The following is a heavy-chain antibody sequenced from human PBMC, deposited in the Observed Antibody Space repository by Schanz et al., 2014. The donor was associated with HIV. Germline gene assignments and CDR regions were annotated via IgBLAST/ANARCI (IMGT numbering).Heavy chain of an antibody. Sequence: VQLLESGGGLVQPGGSLRLSCAASGFMFSSYGMGWVRQAPGKGLEWVSGISWNSDTIGYGDSVKGRFTISRDNSKNTLYLQMNSLRAEDTAVYYCAKTVVVVVAATHEMDVWGQGTTVTVSS. D-gene: IGHD2-15*01. CDR1: GFMFSSYG. CDR2: ISWNSDTI. V-gene: IGHV3-23*01. J-gene: IGHJ6*02. CDR3: AKTVVVVVAATHEMDV.